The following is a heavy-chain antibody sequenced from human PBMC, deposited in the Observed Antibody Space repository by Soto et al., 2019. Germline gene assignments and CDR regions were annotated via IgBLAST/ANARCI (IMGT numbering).Heavy chain of an antibody. V-gene: IGHV4-30-2*01. Sequence: QLHLQESGSGLVKPSQTLSLTCAVSGGSISKNGYSWSWIRQPPRKGLEWIGYIYHSGSTYYNPSPKSRVSTSVDRSNTLSSLNLSSVTAADTAVYYCARTVPTGPFFDFWGQGTLVTVSS. D-gene: IGHD4-17*01. CDR1: GGSISKNGYS. CDR2: IYHSGST. J-gene: IGHJ4*02. CDR3: ARTVPTGPFFDF.